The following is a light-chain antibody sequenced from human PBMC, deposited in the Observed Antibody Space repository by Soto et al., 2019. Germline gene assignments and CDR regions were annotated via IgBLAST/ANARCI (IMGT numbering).Light chain of an antibody. CDR3: QQYNNWPPIT. J-gene: IGKJ5*01. V-gene: IGKV3-15*01. Sequence: EIVLTHYPCILSLSAGERASLSCGARQSITSSFLAWYQQKPGQAPRLLLYDASSRATGVPARFSGRGSGTEFTLTISSLQSEDFAVYCGQQYNNWPPITFGQGTRLEIK. CDR2: DAS. CDR1: QSITSS.